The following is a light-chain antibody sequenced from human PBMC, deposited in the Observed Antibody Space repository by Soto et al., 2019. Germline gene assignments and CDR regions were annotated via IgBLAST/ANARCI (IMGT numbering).Light chain of an antibody. CDR1: QSVSSN. J-gene: IGKJ1*01. V-gene: IGKV3-15*01. Sequence: EILMTQSPATLSVSPGERATVSCRASQSVSSNLAWYQQKPGQAPRLLIYGASTSATGIPARFSGSGSGTEFTLTISSLQSEDFAVYYCQQYSNWPSWTFGQGTKVEIK. CDR2: GAS. CDR3: QQYSNWPSWT.